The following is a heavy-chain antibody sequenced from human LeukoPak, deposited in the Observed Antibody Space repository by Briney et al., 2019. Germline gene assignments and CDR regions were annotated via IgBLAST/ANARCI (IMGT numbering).Heavy chain of an antibody. D-gene: IGHD3-10*01. CDR1: GFTFSSSA. CDR2: VYTDGNI. CDR3: ARGRFGDPLNY. V-gene: IGHV3-23*03. J-gene: IGHJ4*02. Sequence: GGSLRLSCAASGFTFSSSAMNWVRQAPGKGLEWVSVVYTDGNIYYADSVKGRFTISKDNSKNTVDLLMHSVTAEDTALYYCARGRFGDPLNYWGQGTLVTVSS.